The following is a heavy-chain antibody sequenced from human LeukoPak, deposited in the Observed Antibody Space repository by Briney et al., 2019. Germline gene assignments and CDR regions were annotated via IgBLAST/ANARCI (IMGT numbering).Heavy chain of an antibody. CDR2: ISWNSGSI. CDR3: GKAVGGSYYYMDV. D-gene: IGHD1-26*01. Sequence: PGRSLRLSCAASGFTFDDYAMHWVRQAPGKGLEWVSGISWNSGSIGYADSVKGRFTISRDNAKNSLYLQMNSRRAEDTALYYCGKAVGGSYYYMDVWGKGTTVTVS. CDR1: GFTFDDYA. J-gene: IGHJ6*03. V-gene: IGHV3-9*01.